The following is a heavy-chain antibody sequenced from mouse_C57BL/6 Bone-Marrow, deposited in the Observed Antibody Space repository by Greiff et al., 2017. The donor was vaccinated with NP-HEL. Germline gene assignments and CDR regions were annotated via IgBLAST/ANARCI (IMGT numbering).Heavy chain of an antibody. J-gene: IGHJ2*01. D-gene: IGHD1-1*01. Sequence: VQLQESGPELVKPGASVKISCKASGYAFSSSWMNWVKQRPGKGLEWIGRIYPGDGDTNYNGKFKGKATLTADKSSSTAYMQLSSLTSEDSAVYFCARPYGSSWGQGTTLTVSS. CDR1: GYAFSSSW. CDR2: IYPGDGDT. V-gene: IGHV1-82*01. CDR3: ARPYGSS.